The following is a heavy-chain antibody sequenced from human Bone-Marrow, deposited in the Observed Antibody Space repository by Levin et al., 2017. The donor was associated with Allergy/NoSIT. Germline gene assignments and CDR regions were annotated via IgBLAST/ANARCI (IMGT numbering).Heavy chain of an antibody. CDR3: AREGDILTGHYDVFDI. CDR2: ITGADGNI. J-gene: IGHJ3*02. CDR1: ELTFKTYT. V-gene: IGHV3-21*06. D-gene: IGHD3-9*01. Sequence: PGGSLRLSCVASELTFKTYTMAWVRQAPGKGLEWVSSITGADGNIHYADSVKGRFTISRDNAKNSLYLQMNSLRVEDTGVYYCAREGDILTGHYDVFDIWGQGTMVTVSS.